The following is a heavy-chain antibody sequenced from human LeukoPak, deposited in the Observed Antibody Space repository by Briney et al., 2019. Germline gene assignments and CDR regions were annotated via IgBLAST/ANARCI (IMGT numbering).Heavy chain of an antibody. V-gene: IGHV4-31*03. Sequence: NPSETLSLTCTVSGGSINSGGYYWSWIRQHPGKGLEWIGYIYYSGSTYYNPSLKSRVTISIDTSKNQFSLKLSSVTAADTAVYYCARIYDSSGSDYWGQGTLVTVSS. CDR3: ARIYDSSGSDY. D-gene: IGHD3-22*01. CDR1: GGSINSGGYY. CDR2: IYYSGST. J-gene: IGHJ4*02.